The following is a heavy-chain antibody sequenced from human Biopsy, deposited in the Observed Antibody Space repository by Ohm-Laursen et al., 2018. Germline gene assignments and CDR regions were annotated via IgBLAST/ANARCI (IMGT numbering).Heavy chain of an antibody. CDR1: GFIFSNYW. CDR2: MNEDETIK. V-gene: IGHV3-7*01. Sequence: SLRLSCAASGFIFSNYWMSWVRQAPGKGLEWVTNMNEDETIKNYVDSVKGRFTISRDNAENSLHLQLNSLRAEDTAVYYCARAGYSSGYDYWGQGTLVTVSS. CDR3: ARAGYSSGYDY. J-gene: IGHJ4*02. D-gene: IGHD3-22*01.